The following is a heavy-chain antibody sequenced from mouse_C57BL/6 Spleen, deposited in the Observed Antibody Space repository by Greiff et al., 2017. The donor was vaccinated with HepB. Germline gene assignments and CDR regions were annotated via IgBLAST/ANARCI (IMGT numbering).Heavy chain of an antibody. CDR1: GYSITSGYY. J-gene: IGHJ1*03. V-gene: IGHV3-6*01. Sequence: VQLKESGPGLVKPSQSLSLTCSVTGYSITSGYYWNWIRQFPGNKLEWMGYISYDGSNNYNPSLKNRISITRDTSKNQFFLKLNSVTTEDTATYYCARVVAPPYWYFDVWGTGTTVTVSS. D-gene: IGHD1-1*01. CDR2: ISYDGSN. CDR3: ARVVAPPYWYFDV.